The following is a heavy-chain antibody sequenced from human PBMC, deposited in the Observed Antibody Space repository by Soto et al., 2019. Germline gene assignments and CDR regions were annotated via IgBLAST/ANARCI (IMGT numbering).Heavy chain of an antibody. Sequence: QITLKESGPTLVKPTQTLTLTCTFSGFSLNTSGMGVGWIRQPPGKALEWLALIYWNDDKRYRPSLNSRLTNAKATSKSQVVLTVTNVDPVDTATYSCAHTKLVVVPAANHNLDYWGQGILVTVSS. CDR3: AHTKLVVVPAANHNLDY. J-gene: IGHJ4*01. CDR2: IYWNDDK. D-gene: IGHD2-2*01. V-gene: IGHV2-5*01. CDR1: GFSLNTSGMG.